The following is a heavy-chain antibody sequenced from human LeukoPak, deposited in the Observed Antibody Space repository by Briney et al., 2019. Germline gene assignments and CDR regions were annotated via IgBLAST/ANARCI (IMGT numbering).Heavy chain of an antibody. CDR3: ARAAGRDRGGGATYY. V-gene: IGHV1-18*01. J-gene: IGHJ4*02. Sequence: GASVKVSCKASGYTFTSYGIGWLRQAPGQGLEWMGWISAYNGNTNYAQKLQGRVTMTTDTSTSTAYMELSSLRSEDTAVYYCARAAGRDRGGGATYYWGQGTLVTVSS. CDR2: ISAYNGNT. D-gene: IGHD1-26*01. CDR1: GYTFTSYG.